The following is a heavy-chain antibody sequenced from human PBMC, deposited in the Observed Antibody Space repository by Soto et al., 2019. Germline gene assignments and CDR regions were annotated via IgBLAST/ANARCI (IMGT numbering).Heavy chain of an antibody. CDR2: IDPSDSYT. D-gene: IGHD3-16*01. CDR1: GYSFTSYW. Sequence: PGESLKISCKGSGYSFTSYWISWVLQRPWKGLEWMGRIDPSDSYTNYSPSLQGHVTISADKSISTAYLQWSSLKASDTAMYYCASPRGEGVRDYYYYYGMDVWGQGTTVTVSS. CDR3: ASPRGEGVRDYYYYYGMDV. J-gene: IGHJ6*02. V-gene: IGHV5-10-1*01.